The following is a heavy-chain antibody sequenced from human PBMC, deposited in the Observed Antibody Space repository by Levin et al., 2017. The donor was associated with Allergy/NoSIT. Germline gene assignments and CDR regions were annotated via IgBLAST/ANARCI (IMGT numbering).Heavy chain of an antibody. CDR2: ISPHNGKT. CDR3: ERDHGYSGYMRD. D-gene: IGHD5-12*01. Sequence: ASVKVSCKASGYTFRNYGISWVRQAPGQGLEWVGWISPHNGKTTHAQKVQGRVSMTTDTVTTTAFLELTSLRFDDTAVYYCERDHGYSGYMRDWGQGTLVTVYS. J-gene: IGHJ4*02. V-gene: IGHV1-18*01. CDR1: GYTFRNYG.